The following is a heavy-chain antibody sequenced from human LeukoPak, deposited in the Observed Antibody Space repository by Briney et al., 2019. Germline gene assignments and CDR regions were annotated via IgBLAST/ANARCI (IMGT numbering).Heavy chain of an antibody. Sequence: GGSLRLSCAASGFTFSSYWMSWVRQAPGKGLKWVANIKQDGSEKYYVDSVKGRFTISRDNAKNSLYLQMNSLRAEDTAVYYCARDSDWFGELSDAFDIWGQGTMVTVSS. V-gene: IGHV3-7*01. CDR3: ARDSDWFGELSDAFDI. CDR2: IKQDGSEK. J-gene: IGHJ3*02. D-gene: IGHD3-10*01. CDR1: GFTFSSYW.